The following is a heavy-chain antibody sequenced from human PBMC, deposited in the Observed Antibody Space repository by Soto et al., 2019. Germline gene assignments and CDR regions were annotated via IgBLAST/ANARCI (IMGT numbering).Heavy chain of an antibody. CDR2: INPKSRGT. J-gene: IGHJ5*02. CDR3: ARVTLRAGNWFDL. CDR1: GYTFTDYF. Sequence: ASVKVSCKASGYTFTDYFIHWVRQAPGQGFEWMGWINPKSRGTTYAQKFQGRVTMTRDTSNSTAYMELRGLRSDDTAIYYCARVTLRAGNWFDLWGQCTLVTVSS. V-gene: IGHV1-2*02.